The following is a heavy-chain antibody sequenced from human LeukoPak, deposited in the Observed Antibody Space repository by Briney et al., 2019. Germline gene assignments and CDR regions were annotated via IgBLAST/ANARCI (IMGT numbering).Heavy chain of an antibody. Sequence: GGSLRLSCAASGFTFSSYEMSWVRQSPGKGLVWVSYISSGGSSIYYADSVKGRFTISRDNAKNSLYLQMNSLTAEDTAVYYCARSGGCDYWGQGTLVTVSS. CDR2: ISSGGSSI. D-gene: IGHD4-23*01. J-gene: IGHJ4*02. CDR1: GFTFSSYE. CDR3: ARSGGCDY. V-gene: IGHV3-48*03.